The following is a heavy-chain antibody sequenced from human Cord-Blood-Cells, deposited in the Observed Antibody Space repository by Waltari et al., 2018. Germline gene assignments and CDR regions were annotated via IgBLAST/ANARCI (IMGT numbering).Heavy chain of an antibody. CDR1: GGSFSGYY. CDR3: ARGPYDSSGYYFYY. D-gene: IGHD3-22*01. J-gene: IGHJ4*02. Sequence: QVQLQQWGAGLLKPSETLSLTCAVYGGSFSGYYWSWIRQPPGKGLEWIGEINHSGSTTYNPSLRSRVTISVDTSKNQFSLKLSSVTAADTAVYYCARGPYDSSGYYFYYWGQGTLVTVSS. V-gene: IGHV4-34*01. CDR2: INHSGST.